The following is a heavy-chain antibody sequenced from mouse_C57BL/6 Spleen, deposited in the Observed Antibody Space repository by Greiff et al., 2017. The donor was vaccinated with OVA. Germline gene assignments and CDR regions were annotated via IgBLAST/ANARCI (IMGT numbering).Heavy chain of an antibody. D-gene: IGHD1-1*01. J-gene: IGHJ2*01. CDR3: ARARTTVDY. V-gene: IGHV1-53*01. CDR2: INPSNGGT. CDR1: GYTFTSYW. Sequence: QVQLQQPGTELVKPGASVKLSCKASGYTFTSYWMHWVKQRPGQGLEWIGNINPSNGGTNYNEKFKSKATLTVDKSSSTDYMQLSTLTSADSAASYVARARTTVDYWGQGTTRTVSS.